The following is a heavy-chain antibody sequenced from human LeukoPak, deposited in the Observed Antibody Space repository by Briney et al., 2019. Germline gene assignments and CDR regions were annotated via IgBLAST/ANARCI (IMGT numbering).Heavy chain of an antibody. CDR2: IRDSGSST. V-gene: IGHV3-23*01. Sequence: GGSLRLSCAASGFTFSSYAMSWVRQAPGKGLEWVSAIRDSGSSTHYADSVKGRFTTSRDNSKNTLFLQMNSLRAEDTAIYYCAKDQYSSSWYFDYWGQGTLVTVSS. D-gene: IGHD6-13*01. CDR1: GFTFSSYA. CDR3: AKDQYSSSWYFDY. J-gene: IGHJ4*02.